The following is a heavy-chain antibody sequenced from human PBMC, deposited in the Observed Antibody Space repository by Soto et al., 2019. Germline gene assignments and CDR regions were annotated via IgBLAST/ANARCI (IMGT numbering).Heavy chain of an antibody. D-gene: IGHD3-9*01. Sequence: SETLSLTCTVSGGSISSYYWSWIRQPPGKGLEWIGYIYYSGSTNYNPSLKSRVTISVDTSKNQFSLKLSSVTAVDTAVYYCARGPYYDILTGYYRDYYYGMDVWGQGTTVTVSS. CDR3: ARGPYYDILTGYYRDYYYGMDV. CDR2: IYYSGST. V-gene: IGHV4-59*01. J-gene: IGHJ6*02. CDR1: GGSISSYY.